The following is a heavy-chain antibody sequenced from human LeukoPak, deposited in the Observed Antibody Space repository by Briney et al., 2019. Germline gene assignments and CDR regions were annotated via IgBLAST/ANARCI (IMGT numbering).Heavy chain of an antibody. Sequence: PGGSLRLSCAASGFTFTSYWMSWMRQAPGKGLQWVANIKHDGSEQYYVESVKGRFTISRDNAKNSLYLQMNSLGVEDTAVYYCKSGGAAPGNFDYWGQGALVTVSS. J-gene: IGHJ4*02. CDR1: GFTFTSYW. D-gene: IGHD6-13*01. V-gene: IGHV3-7*01. CDR2: IKHDGSEQ. CDR3: KSGGAAPGNFDY.